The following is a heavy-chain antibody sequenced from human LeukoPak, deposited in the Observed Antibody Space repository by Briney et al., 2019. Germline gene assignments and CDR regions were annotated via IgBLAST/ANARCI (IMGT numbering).Heavy chain of an antibody. CDR3: RGIAAADGLSPHFDY. J-gene: IGHJ4*02. Sequence: SETLSLTRAVSGYSISSGYYWGWIRQPSGKGLEWIGSIYHSGSTYYNPSLKSRVTISVDTSKNQFSLKLSSVTAADTAVYYCRGIAAADGLSPHFDYWGQGTLVTVSS. V-gene: IGHV4-38-2*01. CDR1: GYSISSGYY. D-gene: IGHD6-13*01. CDR2: IYHSGST.